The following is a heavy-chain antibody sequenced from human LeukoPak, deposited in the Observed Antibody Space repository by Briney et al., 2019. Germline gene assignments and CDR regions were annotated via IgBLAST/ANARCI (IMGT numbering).Heavy chain of an antibody. Sequence: GRSPRLSCAASGFTFSSYGMHWVRQAPGKGLEWVAVIWYDGSNKYYADSVKGRFTISRDNSKNTLYLQMNSLRAEDTAVYYCARDKEGYDILTGRGGNYFDYWGQGTLVTVSS. CDR2: IWYDGSNK. CDR1: GFTFSSYG. J-gene: IGHJ4*02. V-gene: IGHV3-33*01. CDR3: ARDKEGYDILTGRGGNYFDY. D-gene: IGHD3-9*01.